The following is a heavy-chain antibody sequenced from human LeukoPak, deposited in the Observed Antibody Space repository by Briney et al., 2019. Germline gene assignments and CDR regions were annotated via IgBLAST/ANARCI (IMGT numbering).Heavy chain of an antibody. CDR2: IYYSGST. D-gene: IGHD2-15*01. J-gene: IGHJ6*03. Sequence: SETLSLTCTVSGRSISSYYWSWIRQPPGKGLEWIGYIYYSGSTNYNPSLKSRVTISVDPSKNQFSLKLSSVTAADTAVYYCARAPLGYCSGGSCYGYYYYYMDVWGKGTTVTVSS. CDR3: ARAPLGYCSGGSCYGYYYYYMDV. CDR1: GRSISSYY. V-gene: IGHV4-59*01.